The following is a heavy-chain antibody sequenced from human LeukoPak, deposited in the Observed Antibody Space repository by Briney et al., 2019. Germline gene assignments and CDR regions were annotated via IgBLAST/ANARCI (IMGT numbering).Heavy chain of an antibody. V-gene: IGHV1-8*01. CDR3: ARSAEQWLLIYFQH. CDR2: MNPNSGNT. CDR1: GYTFTTYD. J-gene: IGHJ1*01. D-gene: IGHD6-19*01. Sequence: ASVKVSCKASGYTFTTYDINWVRQATGQGLEWMGWMNPNSGNTGYTQKFQGRVTMTRNTSISTAYMELSSLRSEDTAVYYCARSAEQWLLIYFQHWGQGTLVTVSS.